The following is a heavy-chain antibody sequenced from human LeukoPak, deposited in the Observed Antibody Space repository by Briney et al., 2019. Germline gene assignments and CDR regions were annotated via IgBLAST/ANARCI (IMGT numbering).Heavy chain of an antibody. Sequence: SETLSLTCAVYGGSFSGYYWSWIRQPAGKGLEWIGRIYTSGSTNYNPSLKSRVTMSVDTSKNQFSLKLSSVTAADTAVYYCARDRYTQFFDYWGQGTLVTVSS. CDR2: IYTSGST. CDR3: ARDRYTQFFDY. D-gene: IGHD5-18*01. CDR1: GGSFSGYY. V-gene: IGHV4-4*07. J-gene: IGHJ4*02.